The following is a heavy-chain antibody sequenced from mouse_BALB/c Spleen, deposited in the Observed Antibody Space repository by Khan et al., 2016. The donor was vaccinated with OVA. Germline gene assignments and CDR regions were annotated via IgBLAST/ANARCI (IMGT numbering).Heavy chain of an antibody. CDR2: INPGNGYT. V-gene: IGHV1S134*01. CDR3: AAANYRNYIDY. CDR1: GFTFTSYG. J-gene: IGHJ2*01. Sequence: VQLQQSGAELGRPGSSVKLSCKTSGFTFTSYGIKWVKQRPGQGLEWIGYINPGNGYTVYNEKFQGKATLTSDTSSSTAYMQLRSLTSEDSAISVCAAANYRNYIDYWGQGTTLTVSS. D-gene: IGHD2-14*01.